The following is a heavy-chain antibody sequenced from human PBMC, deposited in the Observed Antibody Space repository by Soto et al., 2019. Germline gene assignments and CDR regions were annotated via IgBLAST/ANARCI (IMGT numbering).Heavy chain of an antibody. CDR3: AKVGGSYSDYYYYGMDV. Sequence: QVQLVESGGGGVQPGRSLRLSCAASGFTFSSYGMHWVRQAPGKGLEWVAVISYDGSNKYYADSVKGRFTISRDNSKNTLYLQMNILRAEDTAVYYCAKVGGSYSDYYYYGMDVWGQGTKVTVSS. J-gene: IGHJ6*02. CDR2: ISYDGSNK. D-gene: IGHD1-26*01. CDR1: GFTFSSYG. V-gene: IGHV3-30*18.